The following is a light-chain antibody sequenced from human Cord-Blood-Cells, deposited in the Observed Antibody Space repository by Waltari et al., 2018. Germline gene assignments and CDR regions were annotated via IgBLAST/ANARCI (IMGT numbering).Light chain of an antibody. CDR3: QQYYSTPYT. V-gene: IGKV4-1*01. Sequence: DIVMTQSPDSLAVSLGARATINCKSSQSVLYSSNNKNYLAWYQQKPGQPPKLLIYWASTRESGVPDRFSGSGSGTDFTLPISSLRAEDVAVYYCQQYYSTPYTFGQGTKLEIK. CDR2: WAS. J-gene: IGKJ2*01. CDR1: QSVLYSSNNKNY.